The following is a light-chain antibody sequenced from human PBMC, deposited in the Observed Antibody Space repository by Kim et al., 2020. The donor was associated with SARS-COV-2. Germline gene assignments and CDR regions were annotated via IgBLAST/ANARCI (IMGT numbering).Light chain of an antibody. CDR1: DAKLGRNF. CDR2: RSY. CDR3: TAWDTSLRAWL. J-gene: IGLJ3*02. V-gene: IGLV1-47*01. Sequence: GKRDTLYCSGSDAKLGRNFVCWYPQLPGTAPNLLIYRSYKRPSGVPDRSSASRSGTSASLAISGLRSEDEADYYCTAWDTSLRAWLFGGGTQRTVL.